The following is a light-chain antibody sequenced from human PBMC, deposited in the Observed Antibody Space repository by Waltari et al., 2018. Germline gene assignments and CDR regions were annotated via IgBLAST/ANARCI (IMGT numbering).Light chain of an antibody. V-gene: IGLV1-44*01. CDR2: RSD. CDR1: SSNIGRNS. Sequence: QSLLTQPPSISGAPGQRVTISCSGGSSNIGRNSVNWYEQVPGTAPKLLILRSDHVSSGVSDRFSGSKSGTSASLTITGLLSADEADYICAAWDDSLNAWIFGGGTRLTVL. J-gene: IGLJ3*02. CDR3: AAWDDSLNAWI.